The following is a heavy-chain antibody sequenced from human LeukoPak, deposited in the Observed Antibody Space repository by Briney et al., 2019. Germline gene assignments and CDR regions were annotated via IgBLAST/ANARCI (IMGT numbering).Heavy chain of an antibody. CDR3: AREGCQGGSSGYCHYYYMDV. V-gene: IGHV1-18*01. CDR1: GYTFTSYG. J-gene: IGHJ6*03. Sequence: GASVKVSCKASGYTFTSYGISWVRQAPGRGLEWMGWISAYNGNTNYAQKLQGRVTMTTDTSTSTAYMELRSLRSDDTAVYYCAREGCQGGSSGYCHYYYMDVWGKGTTVTISS. D-gene: IGHD3-22*01. CDR2: ISAYNGNT.